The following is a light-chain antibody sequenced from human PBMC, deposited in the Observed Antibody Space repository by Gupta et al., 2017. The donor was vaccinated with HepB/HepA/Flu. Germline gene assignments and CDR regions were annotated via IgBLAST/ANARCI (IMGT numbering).Light chain of an antibody. CDR1: SSNIGSHY. Sequence: QSALTQPPSASGTPGQRVTISCSGSSSNIGSHYLYWYRKLPGTAPKVLIYRNNQRPSGVPDRFSGSKSGTSASLAIGGLRSEDEADYYCAAWDDSLSGPVFGGGTKLTVL. J-gene: IGLJ2*01. CDR2: RNN. CDR3: AAWDDSLSGPV. V-gene: IGLV1-47*01.